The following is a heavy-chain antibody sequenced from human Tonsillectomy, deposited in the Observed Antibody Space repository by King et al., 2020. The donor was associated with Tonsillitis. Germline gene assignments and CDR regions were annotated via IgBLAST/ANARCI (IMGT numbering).Heavy chain of an antibody. D-gene: IGHD2-21*02. Sequence: QLQESGPGLVKPSETLSLTCSVSGGSISSSYWSWIRQPPGKGLEWFAYMYSNGSTNYNPSLKSRVTISLETSKNQFFLRLSYVTAAETAVYYCARHASVYWGDDCGPQNYDALDMGGEGTMVTVSS. CDR1: GGSISSSY. CDR2: MYSNGST. CDR3: ARHASVYWGDDCGPQNYDALDM. V-gene: IGHV4-59*08. J-gene: IGHJ3*02.